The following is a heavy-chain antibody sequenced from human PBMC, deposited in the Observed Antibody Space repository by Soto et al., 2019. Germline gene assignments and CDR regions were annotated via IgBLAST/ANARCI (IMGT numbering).Heavy chain of an antibody. J-gene: IGHJ4*02. CDR1: GFTFSSYG. CDR2: ISYDGSNK. V-gene: IGHV3-30*18. Sequence: GGSLRLSCAASGFTFSSYGMHWVRQAPGKGLEWVAVISYDGSNKYYADSVKGRFTISRDNSKNTLYLQMNSLRAEDTAVYYCAKSRAPWLPTEAFDHWGQGTLVTVSS. CDR3: AKSRAPWLPTEAFDH. D-gene: IGHD3-22*01.